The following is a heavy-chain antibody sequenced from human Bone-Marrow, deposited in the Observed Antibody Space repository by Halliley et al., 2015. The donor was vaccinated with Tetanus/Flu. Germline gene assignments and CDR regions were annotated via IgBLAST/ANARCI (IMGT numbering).Heavy chain of an antibody. Sequence: RTYYRSRWYYDYAASVKSRITINPDTSKNQFSLQLNSVTPEDTAVYYGARDPNSSGWFGLDYWGQGTLVTVSS. V-gene: IGHV6-1*01. D-gene: IGHD6-19*01. CDR2: TYYRSRWYY. J-gene: IGHJ4*03. CDR3: ARDPNSSGWFGLDY.